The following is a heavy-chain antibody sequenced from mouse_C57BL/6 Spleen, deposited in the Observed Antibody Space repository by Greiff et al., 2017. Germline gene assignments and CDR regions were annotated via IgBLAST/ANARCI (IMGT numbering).Heavy chain of an antibody. V-gene: IGHV1-26*01. D-gene: IGHD1-1*01. CDR3: ARLDGRDFDY. CDR1: GYTFTDYY. Sequence: EVQLQQSGPELVKPGASVKISCKASGYTFTDYYMNWVKQSHGKSLEWIGDINPNNGGTSYNQKFKGKATLTVDKSSSTAYMELRSLTSEDSAVYYCARLDGRDFDYWGQGTTLTVSS. J-gene: IGHJ2*01. CDR2: INPNNGGT.